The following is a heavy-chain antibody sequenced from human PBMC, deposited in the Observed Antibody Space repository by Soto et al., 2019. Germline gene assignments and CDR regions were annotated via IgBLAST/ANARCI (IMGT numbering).Heavy chain of an antibody. Sequence: QAQVVQSGAEVRKPGSSVKLSCKASEGTFNSYAIAWVRQAPGQGLEWMGGIIPYYNTLNYAQKFQDRVTITADDPPNTVYMELSSLRSDDTAGYFCASGASRWYPYFFDSWAQGTLVTVSS. CDR2: IIPYYNTL. V-gene: IGHV1-69*01. CDR3: ASGASRWYPYFFDS. J-gene: IGHJ4*02. CDR1: EGTFNSYA. D-gene: IGHD6-13*01.